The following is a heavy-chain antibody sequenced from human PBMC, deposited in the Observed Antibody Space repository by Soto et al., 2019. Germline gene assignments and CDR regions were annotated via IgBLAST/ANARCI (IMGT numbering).Heavy chain of an antibody. J-gene: IGHJ4*02. D-gene: IGHD3-10*01. CDR1: GFTFSNAW. CDR2: IKSKTDGGTT. Sequence: EVQLVESGGGLVKPGGSLRLSCAASGFTFSNAWMSWVRQAPGKGLEWVGRIKSKTDGGTTDYAAPVKGRFTISRDDSKNTLYLQMNSLKTEDTAVYYCTTDIAMVRDTSITKYFDYWGQGTLVTVSS. CDR3: TTDIAMVRDTSITKYFDY. V-gene: IGHV3-15*01.